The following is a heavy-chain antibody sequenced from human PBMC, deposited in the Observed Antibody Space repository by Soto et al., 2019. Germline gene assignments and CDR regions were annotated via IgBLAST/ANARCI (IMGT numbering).Heavy chain of an antibody. CDR3: TRAHCGADCYGLNWFDP. CDR2: IKSKNDGGTT. J-gene: IGHJ5*02. D-gene: IGHD2-21*02. V-gene: IGHV3-15*01. CDR1: GFTFSTAW. Sequence: EVQLVESGGGLVKPGGSLRLSCAASGFTFSTAWMTWVRQAPGKGLEWVGRIKSKNDGGTTEYAAPVKGRLPIFRDDSQNNLYLQMNSLETEDTAVYYCTRAHCGADCYGLNWFDPWGQGTLVTVSS.